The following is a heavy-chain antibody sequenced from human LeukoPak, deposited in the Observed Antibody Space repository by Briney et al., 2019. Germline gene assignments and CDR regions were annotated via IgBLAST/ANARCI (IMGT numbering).Heavy chain of an antibody. J-gene: IGHJ4*02. CDR2: IYYSGST. CDR1: GGSISSSSYY. Sequence: SETLSLTCTVSGGSISSSSYYWGWIRQPPGKGLEWIGSIYYSGSTYYNPSLKSRVTMSVDTSKNHFSLKLTSVTAADTAMYYCATGGSSSSFDYWGQGTLVTVSS. CDR3: ATGGSSSSFDY. D-gene: IGHD6-6*01. V-gene: IGHV4-39*07.